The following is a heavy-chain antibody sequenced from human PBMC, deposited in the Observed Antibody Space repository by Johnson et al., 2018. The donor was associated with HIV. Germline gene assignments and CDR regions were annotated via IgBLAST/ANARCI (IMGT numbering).Heavy chain of an antibody. CDR3: TKGRSIEWEVRSAFDI. V-gene: IGHV3-30*04. CDR1: GFTFSSYA. D-gene: IGHD1-26*01. Sequence: QMQLVESGGGVVQPGRSLRLSCAASGFTFSSYAMHWVRQAPGKGLEWVAIITYAGTNKYYADSVKGRFTISRDNSKSMLYLQMNSLRAEDTALYYCTKGRSIEWEVRSAFDIWGQGTRVTVSS. CDR2: ITYAGTNK. J-gene: IGHJ3*02.